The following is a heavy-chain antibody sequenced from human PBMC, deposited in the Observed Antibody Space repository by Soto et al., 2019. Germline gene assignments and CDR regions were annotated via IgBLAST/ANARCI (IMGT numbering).Heavy chain of an antibody. Sequence: PSETLSLTCAVYGGSFSGYYWSWIRQPPGKGLEWIGEINHSGSTNYNPSLKSRVTISVDTSKNQFSLKLSSVTAADTAVYYCASTGWYRYYYCGMDVWGKGTTVTVSS. CDR2: INHSGST. CDR1: GGSFSGYY. D-gene: IGHD6-19*01. V-gene: IGHV4-34*01. CDR3: ASTGWYRYYYCGMDV. J-gene: IGHJ6*04.